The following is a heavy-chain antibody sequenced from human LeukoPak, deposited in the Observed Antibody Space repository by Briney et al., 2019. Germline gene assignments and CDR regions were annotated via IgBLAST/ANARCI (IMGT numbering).Heavy chain of an antibody. CDR3: ARQMVRGVMGFDY. J-gene: IGHJ4*02. CDR2: INNSGST. D-gene: IGHD3-10*01. Sequence: PSETQSLTCAVYGGSFSGYYWNWIRQPPGKGLEWIGEINNSGSTNYNPSLKSRVTISRDTSKNQFSLKLSSVTAADTAVYYCARQMVRGVMGFDYWGQGTLVTVSS. V-gene: IGHV4-34*01. CDR1: GGSFSGYY.